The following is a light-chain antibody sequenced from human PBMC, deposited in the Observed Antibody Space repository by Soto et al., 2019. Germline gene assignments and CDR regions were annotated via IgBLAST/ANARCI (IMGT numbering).Light chain of an antibody. Sequence: DIVLTQSPATLSLSPGERATLSCRASQSVSRYLAWYQQKPGQAPRLLIYDASNRATGIPARFSGSGSGKDFTLTISSLEPEDFAVYYCQQRSDWPSTFGGGTKVEI. CDR1: QSVSRY. J-gene: IGKJ4*01. CDR3: QQRSDWPST. CDR2: DAS. V-gene: IGKV3-11*01.